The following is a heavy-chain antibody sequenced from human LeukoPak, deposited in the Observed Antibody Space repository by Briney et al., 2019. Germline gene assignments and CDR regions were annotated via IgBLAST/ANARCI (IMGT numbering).Heavy chain of an antibody. Sequence: SETLSLTCTVSGGSISSSSYCWGWIRQPPGKGLEWIGSIYYSGSTYYNPSLKSRVTISVDTSKNQFSLKLSSVTAADTAVYYCATEGYCTNGVCSSRIYWGQGTLVTVSS. D-gene: IGHD2-8*01. CDR2: IYYSGST. CDR3: ATEGYCTNGVCSSRIY. V-gene: IGHV4-39*01. J-gene: IGHJ4*02. CDR1: GGSISSSSYC.